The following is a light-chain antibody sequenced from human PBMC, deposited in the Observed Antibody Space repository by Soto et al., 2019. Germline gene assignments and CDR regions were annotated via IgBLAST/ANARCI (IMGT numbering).Light chain of an antibody. CDR2: DDN. V-gene: IGLV3-21*02. CDR1: NIGTKS. CDR3: QVWDSTSDLVV. J-gene: IGLJ2*01. Sequence: SYARTQSPSVSVAPGQTARITCEEANIGTKSVHWYQQKPGQAPVFVVYDDNDRHSGIPERFSGSNSGTTATLAISRVEAGDEADYYCQVWDSTSDLVVFGGGTKLTVL.